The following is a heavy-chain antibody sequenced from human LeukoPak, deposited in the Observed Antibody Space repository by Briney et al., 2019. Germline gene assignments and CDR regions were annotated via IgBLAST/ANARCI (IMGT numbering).Heavy chain of an antibody. Sequence: SVKVSCKASGGAFSSYAISGVGQAAGQGREWVGGIILIFGTANYAQKCPGNATTTTDESTTTAYIALSSLCSQNTAVYSCATSGPSYSSSASCYTAHSYYMDVWGKGTTVTVSS. CDR1: GGAFSSYA. J-gene: IGHJ6*03. D-gene: IGHD2-2*02. CDR2: IILIFGTA. V-gene: IGHV1-69*05. CDR3: ATSGPSYSSSASCYTAHSYYMDV.